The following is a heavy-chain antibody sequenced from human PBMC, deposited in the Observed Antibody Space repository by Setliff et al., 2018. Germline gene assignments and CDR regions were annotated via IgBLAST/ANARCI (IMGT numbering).Heavy chain of an antibody. Sequence: GASVTVSRTASVCAFSSYAISWVRQAPGQGLEWMGVIIPILGIANYAQKFQGRVTITADKSSSTAYMELSSLRSEDTAVYYCARDRGTREQDSFDIWGRGTMVTVSS. J-gene: IGHJ3*02. CDR2: IIPILGIA. CDR1: VCAFSSYA. D-gene: IGHD1-26*01. CDR3: ARDRGTREQDSFDI. V-gene: IGHV1-69*04.